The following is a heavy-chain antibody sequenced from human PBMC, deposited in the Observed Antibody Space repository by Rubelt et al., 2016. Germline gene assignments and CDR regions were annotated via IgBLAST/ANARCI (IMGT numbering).Heavy chain of an antibody. V-gene: IGHV1-18*01. CDR2: INTYNDKT. CDR1: GYTFTTYG. CDR3: ARVPAYAHYDFNYYFDY. D-gene: IGHD3-3*01. Sequence: QVHLVQSAIEVKKPGASVKISCKTSGYTFTTYGIIWVRRAPGQGLEWMGWINTYNDKTNYPQKFQGRVSMTTDSSTNTAYMELRSLRSDDTAVYYCARVPAYAHYDFNYYFDYWGQGTLVTVSS. J-gene: IGHJ4*02.